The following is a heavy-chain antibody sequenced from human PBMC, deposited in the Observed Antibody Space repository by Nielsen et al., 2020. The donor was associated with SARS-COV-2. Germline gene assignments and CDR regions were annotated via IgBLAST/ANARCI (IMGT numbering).Heavy chain of an antibody. CDR2: IYSGGSGT. V-gene: IGHV3-23*03. CDR1: GFTFSRYA. J-gene: IGHJ4*02. Sequence: GESLKISCAASGFTFSRYAMSWVRQAPGKGLEWVSVIYSGGSGTYYADSVRGRFTISRDNSKNTLYLQMNSLRAEDTAVYYCARVGSSSWYFDYWGQGTLVTVSS. CDR3: ARVGSSSWYFDY. D-gene: IGHD6-13*01.